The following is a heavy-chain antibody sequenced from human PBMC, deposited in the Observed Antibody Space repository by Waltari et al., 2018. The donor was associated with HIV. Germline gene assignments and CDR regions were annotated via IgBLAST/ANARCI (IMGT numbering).Heavy chain of an antibody. Sequence: QVHLEESGGGSVKPGGSLRLSCVVSGFTFSDYYMYWVRRVPGKGRGCIVVINRDGTTRVHAVSVKGRFAISRDNARNVVDLERNSLRDEYTGIYYCARDQRHFSSDYGGPDYWGQGTLVTVSS. V-gene: IGHV3-11*01. CDR3: ARDQRHFSSDYGGPDY. CDR1: GFTFSDYY. J-gene: IGHJ4*02. CDR2: INRDGTTR. D-gene: IGHD2-21*01.